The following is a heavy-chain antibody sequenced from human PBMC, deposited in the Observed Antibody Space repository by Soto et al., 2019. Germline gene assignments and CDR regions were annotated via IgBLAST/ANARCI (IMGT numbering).Heavy chain of an antibody. D-gene: IGHD6-13*01. V-gene: IGHV4-39*01. Sequence: SETLSLTCTFSCGSIISSSYYWGWIRQPPGKGLEWIGSIYYSGSTYYNPSLKSRVTISVDTSKNQFSLKLSSVTAADTAVYYCASGYSSSWYGYYYYGMDVWGQGTTVTVSS. CDR3: ASGYSSSWYGYYYYGMDV. J-gene: IGHJ6*02. CDR1: CGSIISSSYY. CDR2: IYYSGST.